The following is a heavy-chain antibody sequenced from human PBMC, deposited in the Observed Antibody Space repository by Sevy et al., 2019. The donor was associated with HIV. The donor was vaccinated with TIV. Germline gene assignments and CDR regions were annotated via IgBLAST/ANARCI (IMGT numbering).Heavy chain of an antibody. CDR3: ARALGGYSYGGEVFDM. Sequence: QGGSLRLSCTASRFIFSHYGMHWVRRAPGKGLEWVAVIWPDGGTKFYADSVKGRFTISRDNSKNTVDLQMFSLRAEDTAIYFCARALGGYSYGGEVFDMWGQGTMVTVSS. CDR1: RFIFSHYG. J-gene: IGHJ3*02. CDR2: IWPDGGTK. D-gene: IGHD5-12*01. V-gene: IGHV3-33*01.